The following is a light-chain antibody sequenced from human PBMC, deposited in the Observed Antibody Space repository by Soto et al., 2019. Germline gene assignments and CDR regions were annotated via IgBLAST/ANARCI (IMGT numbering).Light chain of an antibody. Sequence: QSVLTQSPSASASLGASVKLTCTLSSGHSSYAIAWHQQQPEKGPRYLMKLNSDGSHRQGDGIPDRFSGSSSGAEHYLTTSSLQSEDEADYYCQTWGTGIGVFGGGTKVTVL. CDR2: LNSDGSH. CDR3: QTWGTGIGV. J-gene: IGLJ2*01. CDR1: SGHSSYA. V-gene: IGLV4-69*01.